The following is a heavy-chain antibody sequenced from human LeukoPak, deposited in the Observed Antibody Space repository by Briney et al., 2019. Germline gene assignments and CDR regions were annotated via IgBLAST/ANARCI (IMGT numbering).Heavy chain of an antibody. J-gene: IGHJ3*02. CDR3: AREWGSSWDYAFDI. D-gene: IGHD6-13*01. Sequence: ASVKVSCKASGGSFSRYSISWVRQAPGQGLEWMGRINPNSGGTNYAQKFQGRVTMTRDTSISTAYMELSRLRSDDTAVYYCAREWGSSWDYAFDIWGQGTMVTVSS. V-gene: IGHV1-2*06. CDR2: INPNSGGT. CDR1: GGSFSRYS.